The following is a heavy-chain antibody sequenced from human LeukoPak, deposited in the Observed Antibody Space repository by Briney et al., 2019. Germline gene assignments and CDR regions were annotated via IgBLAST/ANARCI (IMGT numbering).Heavy chain of an antibody. J-gene: IGHJ2*01. CDR1: GGTLSSYA. CDR2: IIPIFGTA. V-gene: IGHV1-69*05. D-gene: IGHD2-2*01. Sequence: GASVKVSCKASGGTLSSYAISWVRQAPGQGLEWMGGIIPIFGTANYAQKFQGRVTITTDESTSTAYMELSSLRSEDTAVYYCASTQDIVVVPAARDWYFDLWGRSTLVTVSS. CDR3: ASTQDIVVVPAARDWYFDL.